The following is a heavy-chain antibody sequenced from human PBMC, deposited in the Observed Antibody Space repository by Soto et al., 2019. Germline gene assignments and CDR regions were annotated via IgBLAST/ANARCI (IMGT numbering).Heavy chain of an antibody. CDR3: ARVWGNYNYYYYMDV. CDR1: GYTFTSYG. V-gene: IGHV1-18*01. J-gene: IGHJ6*03. CDR2: ISAYNGNT. Sequence: ASLKVSCKASGYTFTSYGISWVRQAPGQGLEWMGWISAYNGNTNYAQKLQGRVTMTTDTSTSTAYMELRSLRSDDTAVYYCARVWGNYNYYYYMDVWGKGTTVTVSS. D-gene: IGHD3-16*01.